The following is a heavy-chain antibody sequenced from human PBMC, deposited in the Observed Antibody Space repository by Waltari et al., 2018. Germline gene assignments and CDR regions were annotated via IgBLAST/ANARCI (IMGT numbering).Heavy chain of an antibody. V-gene: IGHV1-3*01. CDR2: INAGNGNT. Sequence: QVQLVQSGAEVKKPGASVKVSCKASGYTFTSYAMHWVRQAPGQRLEWMGWINAGNGNTKYSQKFQGRVTITADKSTSTAYMELSSLRSEDTAVYYCARVIAVAGPNYGMDVWGQGTTVTVSS. D-gene: IGHD6-19*01. CDR1: GYTFTSYA. J-gene: IGHJ6*02. CDR3: ARVIAVAGPNYGMDV.